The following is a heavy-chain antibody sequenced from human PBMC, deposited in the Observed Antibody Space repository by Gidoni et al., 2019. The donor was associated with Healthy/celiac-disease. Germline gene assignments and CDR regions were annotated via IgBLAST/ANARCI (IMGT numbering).Heavy chain of an antibody. J-gene: IGHJ5*02. CDR3: ARLSAAYSWLDP. D-gene: IGHD6-25*01. Sequence: EVQLVQAGAAVTKPGESLTTSCTGSGCRLTSYWIGWVRQMTWKGLEWMGFIYPGDSDTRYSPSFQGQVTISADKSISTAFLQWSSLKASDTAMYYCARLSAAYSWLDPWGQGTLVTVSS. CDR2: IYPGDSDT. V-gene: IGHV5-51*01. CDR1: GCRLTSYW.